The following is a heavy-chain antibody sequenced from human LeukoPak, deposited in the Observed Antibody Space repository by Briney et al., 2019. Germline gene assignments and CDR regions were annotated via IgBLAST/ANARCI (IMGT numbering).Heavy chain of an antibody. Sequence: PGGSLRLSCAASGFTLSSYAMSWVRQAPGKGLEWVSSISTSSSYIYYADSVKGRFTSSRDNAKKSLYLQMNSLRAEDTAVYYCARDSATVTSTSSWFDPWGLGTLVTVSS. CDR2: ISTSSSYI. J-gene: IGHJ5*02. D-gene: IGHD4-17*01. CDR3: ARDSATVTSTSSWFDP. CDR1: GFTLSSYA. V-gene: IGHV3-21*01.